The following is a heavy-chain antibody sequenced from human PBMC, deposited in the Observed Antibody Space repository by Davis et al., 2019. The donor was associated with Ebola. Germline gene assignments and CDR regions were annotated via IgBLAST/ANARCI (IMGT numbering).Heavy chain of an antibody. D-gene: IGHD3-22*01. CDR2: IDPSDSYT. J-gene: IGHJ3*02. CDR3: ARLGYYYDSSGYYSPSAFDI. V-gene: IGHV5-10-1*01. Sequence: GESLKISCKGSGYSFTSYWISWVRQMPGKGLEWMGRIDPSDSYTNYSPSFQGHVTISADKSISTAYLQWSSLKASDTGMYYCARLGYYYDSSGYYSPSAFDIWGQGTMVTVSS. CDR1: GYSFTSYW.